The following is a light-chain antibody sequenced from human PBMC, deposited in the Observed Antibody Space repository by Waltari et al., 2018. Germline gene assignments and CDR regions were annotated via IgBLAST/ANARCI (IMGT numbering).Light chain of an antibody. CDR2: RTS. J-gene: IGKJ2*01. V-gene: IGKV1-5*03. CDR3: QQYSYFST. Sequence: DIQMTQSPSTLSTSVGDRVPITCRASESISTWVAWYQQKPGQAPKLLIYRTSNLQSGVPPRFSGSGSGTEFTHTIRSLQPGDFATYFCQQYSYFSTFGQGTKLEIK. CDR1: ESISTW.